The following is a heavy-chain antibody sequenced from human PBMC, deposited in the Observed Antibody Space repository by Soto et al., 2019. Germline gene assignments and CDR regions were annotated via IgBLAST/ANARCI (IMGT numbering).Heavy chain of an antibody. V-gene: IGHV3-23*01. D-gene: IGHD2-8*02. J-gene: IGHJ3*02. CDR3: AKGKGTGVTRVGAFDI. CDR1: GFTFSTYA. CDR2: ISDSGVTT. Sequence: EVQLLESGGGLVQPGGSLRLSCAASGFTFSTYAMSWVRQAPGKGLDWVSGISDSGVTTYSADSVKGRFTISRDNSKNTLYLQMNSLRAEDTAVYYCAKGKGTGVTRVGAFDIWGQGTMVTVSS.